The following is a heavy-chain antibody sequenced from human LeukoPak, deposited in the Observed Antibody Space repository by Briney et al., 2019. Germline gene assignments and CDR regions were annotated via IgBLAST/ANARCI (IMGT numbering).Heavy chain of an antibody. CDR2: IYYSGST. CDR1: GGSISSYY. CDR3: AREEEDCSSTSCYTKFDY. J-gene: IGHJ4*02. D-gene: IGHD2-2*02. Sequence: SETLSLTCTVSGGSISSYYWSWIRQPPGKGLEWLGYIYYSGSTNYNASLKSRVTISVDTSKNQFSLKLSSVTAADTAVYYCAREEEDCSSTSCYTKFDYWGQGTLVTVSS. V-gene: IGHV4-59*01.